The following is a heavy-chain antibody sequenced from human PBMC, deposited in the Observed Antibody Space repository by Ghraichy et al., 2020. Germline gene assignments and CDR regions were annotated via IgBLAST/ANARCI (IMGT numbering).Heavy chain of an antibody. Sequence: SQTLSLTCAVYGGSFSDYYWSWIRQPPGKGLEWIGEINHSGSTNCNPSLKSRVTISVDTSKNQFSLKLSSVTAADTAVYFCARGTGTPNYGMDVWGQGTTVTGSS. CDR1: GGSFSDYY. CDR3: ARGTGTPNYGMDV. J-gene: IGHJ6*02. D-gene: IGHD1-7*01. CDR2: INHSGST. V-gene: IGHV4-34*01.